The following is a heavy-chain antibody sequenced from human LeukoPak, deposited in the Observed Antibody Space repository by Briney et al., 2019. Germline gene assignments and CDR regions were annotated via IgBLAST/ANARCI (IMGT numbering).Heavy chain of an antibody. V-gene: IGHV1-2*02. CDR3: ARSEYYYDFWSGYNYYYYMDV. Sequence: ASVKVSCKASGYTFTGYYMHWVRQAPGQGLEWMGWINPNSGGTNYAQKFQGRVTMTRDTSISTAYMELSRLRSDDTAVYYCARSEYYYDFWSGYNYYYYMDVWGKGTTVTVSS. D-gene: IGHD3-3*01. CDR1: GYTFTGYY. J-gene: IGHJ6*03. CDR2: INPNSGGT.